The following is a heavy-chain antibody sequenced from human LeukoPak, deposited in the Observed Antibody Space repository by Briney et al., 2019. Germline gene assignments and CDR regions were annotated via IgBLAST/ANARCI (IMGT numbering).Heavy chain of an antibody. CDR2: IYYSGST. CDR1: GGSISSYY. J-gene: IGHJ4*02. D-gene: IGHD1-1*01. V-gene: IGHV4-59*01. Sequence: SETLSLTCTVSGGSISSYYWSWIRQPPGKGLEWIGYIYYSGSTNYNPSLKSRVTISVDTSKNQFSLKLSSVTAADTAVYYCARDEGTTGIDYWGQGTVVSVSS. CDR3: ARDEGTTGIDY.